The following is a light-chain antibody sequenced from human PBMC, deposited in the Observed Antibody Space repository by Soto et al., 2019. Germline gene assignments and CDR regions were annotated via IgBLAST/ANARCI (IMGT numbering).Light chain of an antibody. CDR1: GSDVGRYNY. CDR2: DVA. V-gene: IGLV2-11*01. CDR3: CSYAGSYTFV. Sequence: QSALTQPRSVSGSPGQSVTISCTGTGSDVGRYNYVSWYQQHPSKAPKLMIYDVAKRPSGVPDRFSGSKSGNTASLTISGLQAEDEADYYCCSYAGSYTFVFGGGTKVTVL. J-gene: IGLJ3*02.